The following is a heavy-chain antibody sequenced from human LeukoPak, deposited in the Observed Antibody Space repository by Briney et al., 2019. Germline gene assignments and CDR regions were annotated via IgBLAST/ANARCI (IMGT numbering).Heavy chain of an antibody. Sequence: PGGSLRLSCAASGFTFSSYDMKWVRQAPGKGLEWVSAISGSGGTTYYADPVKGRFTVSRDNSKNTLYLQMNSLRAEDTAVYYCAKDRESYASGSYYYYYFDSWGQGTLVTVSS. J-gene: IGHJ4*02. CDR3: AKDRESYASGSYYYYYFDS. V-gene: IGHV3-23*01. D-gene: IGHD3-10*01. CDR2: ISGSGGTT. CDR1: GFTFSSYD.